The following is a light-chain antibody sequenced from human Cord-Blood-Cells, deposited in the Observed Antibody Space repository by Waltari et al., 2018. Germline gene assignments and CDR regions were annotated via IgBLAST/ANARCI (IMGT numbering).Light chain of an antibody. CDR3: QVWDSSSDHVV. V-gene: IGLV3-21*04. CDR1: NIGSKS. Sequence: SYVLTQPPSLSVASGKTARITCGGNNIGSKSVHWYQQKPGQAPVLVIYYDSDRPSGIPERFSGSNSGNTATLTISRVEAGDEADYYCQVWDSSSDHVVFGGGTKLTVL. CDR2: YDS. J-gene: IGLJ2*01.